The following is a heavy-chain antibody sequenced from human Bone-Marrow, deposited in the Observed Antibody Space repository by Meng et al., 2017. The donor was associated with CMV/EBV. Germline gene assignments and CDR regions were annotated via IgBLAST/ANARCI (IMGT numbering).Heavy chain of an antibody. Sequence: ASVKVSCKASGYTFTGYYMHWVRQAPGQGLEWMGWINPNSGGTNYAQRFQDRVTFTRDTSISTAYMELSRLRSDDTAVYYWARGMVRAFDPWGQGTLVTVSS. CDR3: ARGMVRAFDP. CDR1: GYTFTGYY. V-gene: IGHV1-2*02. CDR2: INPNSGGT. D-gene: IGHD1-26*01. J-gene: IGHJ5*02.